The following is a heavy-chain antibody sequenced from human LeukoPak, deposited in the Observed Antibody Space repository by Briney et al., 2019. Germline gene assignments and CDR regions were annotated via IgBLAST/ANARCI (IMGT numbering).Heavy chain of an antibody. D-gene: IGHD3-22*01. CDR1: GGTFSSYA. CDR3: YYDSSGSSVY. V-gene: IGHV1-8*02. Sequence: ASVKVSCKASGGTFSSYAINWVRQATGQGLEWMGWMNPNSGNTGYAQKFQGRVTMTRNTSISTAYMGLSSLRSEDTAVYYCYYDSSGSSVYWGQGTLVTVSS. CDR2: MNPNSGNT. J-gene: IGHJ4*02.